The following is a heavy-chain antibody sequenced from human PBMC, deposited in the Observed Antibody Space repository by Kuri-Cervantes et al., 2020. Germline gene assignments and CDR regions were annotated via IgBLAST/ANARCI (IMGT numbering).Heavy chain of an antibody. V-gene: IGHV4-4*02. Sequence: SETLFLTCAVSGGSISSSNWWSWVRQPPGKGLEWIGEIYHSGSTNYNPSLKSRVTISVDKSKNQFSLKLSSVTAADTAVYYCARGMSRWLPYYFDYWGQGTLVTVSS. J-gene: IGHJ4*02. CDR2: IYHSGST. D-gene: IGHD5-24*01. CDR3: ARGMSRWLPYYFDY. CDR1: GGSISSSNW.